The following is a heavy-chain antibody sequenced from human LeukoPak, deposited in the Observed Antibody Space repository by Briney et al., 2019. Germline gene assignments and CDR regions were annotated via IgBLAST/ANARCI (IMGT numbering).Heavy chain of an antibody. J-gene: IGHJ5*02. V-gene: IGHV4-61*05. CDR2: IYYSGST. D-gene: IGHD6-19*01. CDR3: ARAFYSSGWYPWFDP. Sequence: SETLSHTCTVSGGSISSSSYYWGWIRQPPGKGLEWIGYIYYSGSTNYNPSLKSRVTISVDTSKNQFSLKLSSVTAADTAVYYCARAFYSSGWYPWFDPWGQGTLVTVSS. CDR1: GGSISSSSYY.